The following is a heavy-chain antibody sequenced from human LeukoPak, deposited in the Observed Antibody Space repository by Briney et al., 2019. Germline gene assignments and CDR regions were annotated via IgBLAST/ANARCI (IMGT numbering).Heavy chain of an antibody. CDR1: VGSVCSNNYY. D-gene: IGHD4-17*01. J-gene: IGHJ4*02. V-gene: IGHV4-39*01. CDR3: ARPNDNGDYIGY. CDR2: IYYSGST. Sequence: SETLSLTCTVTVGSVCSNNYYGGWIRQPPGKGLEWIRSIYYSGSTYYNPFLKSRITISVATSKNQFSLKLPSVTAAATGVYYCARPNDNGDYIGYWGQGTLVTVSS.